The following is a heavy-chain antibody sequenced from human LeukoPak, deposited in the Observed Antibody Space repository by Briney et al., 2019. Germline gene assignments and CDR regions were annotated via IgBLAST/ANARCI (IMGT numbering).Heavy chain of an antibody. CDR2: IYDSGST. V-gene: IGHV4-39*01. J-gene: IGHJ5*02. CDR3: ARIADNWFDP. CDR1: GGSIRSSYYY. Sequence: SETLSLTCTVSGGSIRSSYYYWGWIRQPPGKGLEWIGSIYDSGSTYYNPSLKSRVTISVDTSKNQFSLKLNSVTAADTAVYYCARIADNWFDPWGQGTLVTVSS.